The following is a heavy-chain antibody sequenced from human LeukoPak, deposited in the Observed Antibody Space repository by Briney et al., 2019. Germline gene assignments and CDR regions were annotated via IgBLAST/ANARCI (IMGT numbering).Heavy chain of an antibody. CDR3: ASGSSKSLYCYGMDV. J-gene: IGHJ6*02. CDR1: GFTFSSYA. V-gene: IGHV3-21*01. Sequence: GGSLRLSCAASGFTFSSYAMSWVRQAPGKGLEWVSSISSSSSYIYYADSVKGRFTISRDNAKNSLYLQMNSLRAEDTAVYYCASGSSKSLYCYGMDVWGQGTTVTVSS. CDR2: ISSSSSYI.